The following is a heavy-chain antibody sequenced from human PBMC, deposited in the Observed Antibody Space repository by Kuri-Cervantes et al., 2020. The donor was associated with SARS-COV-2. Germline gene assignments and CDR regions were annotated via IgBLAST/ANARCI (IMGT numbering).Heavy chain of an antibody. Sequence: ASVKVSCKASGYTFTSYDINWVRQATGQGLEWMGWMNPNSGNTGHAQKFQGRVTITRNTSISTAYMELSSLRSEDSAVYYCARDSGDWNPDGFDIWGQGTMVTVSS. CDR1: GYTFTSYD. CDR3: ARDSGDWNPDGFDI. J-gene: IGHJ3*02. V-gene: IGHV1-8*03. CDR2: MNPNSGNT. D-gene: IGHD1-1*01.